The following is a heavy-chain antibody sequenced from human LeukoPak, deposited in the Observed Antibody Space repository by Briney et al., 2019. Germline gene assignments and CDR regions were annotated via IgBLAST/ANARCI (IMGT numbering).Heavy chain of an antibody. Sequence: GASVKVSCKASGYTFTSYGISWVRQAPGKGLEWMGWISAYNGNTNYAQKLQGRVTMTTDTSTSTAYMELRSLRSDDTALYYCARELEYSSSWYPDYWGQGTLVTVSS. CDR2: ISAYNGNT. CDR3: ARELEYSSSWYPDY. CDR1: GYTFTSYG. V-gene: IGHV1-18*01. D-gene: IGHD6-13*01. J-gene: IGHJ4*02.